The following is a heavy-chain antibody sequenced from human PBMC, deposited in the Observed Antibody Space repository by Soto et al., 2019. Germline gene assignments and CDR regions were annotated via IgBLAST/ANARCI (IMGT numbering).Heavy chain of an antibody. Sequence: PGGSLRLSCAGSGFTFSAYSIYWVRQAPGKGLEWVSSISSTGTYVHYAASLKGRFTISRDNANSSVFLQMDNLSAEDTAVYYCARQLYFGELSLGFWGQGTLVTVSS. D-gene: IGHD3-10*01. CDR3: ARQLYFGELSLGF. V-gene: IGHV3-21*01. CDR2: ISSTGTYV. CDR1: GFTFSAYS. J-gene: IGHJ4*02.